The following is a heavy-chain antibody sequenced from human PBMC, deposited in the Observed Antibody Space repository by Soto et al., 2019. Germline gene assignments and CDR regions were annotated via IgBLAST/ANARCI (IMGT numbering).Heavy chain of an antibody. CDR3: ARVWDGGWCLDY. Sequence: QVQLQQWGAGLLKPSETLSLTCAVYGGSFSGYYWSWIRQPPGKGLEWIGEINHSGSTNYNPSLKSRVTISVDTSKNQFSLKLSSVTAADTAVYYCARVWDGGWCLDYWGQGTLVTVSS. J-gene: IGHJ4*02. D-gene: IGHD6-19*01. CDR1: GGSFSGYY. CDR2: INHSGST. V-gene: IGHV4-34*01.